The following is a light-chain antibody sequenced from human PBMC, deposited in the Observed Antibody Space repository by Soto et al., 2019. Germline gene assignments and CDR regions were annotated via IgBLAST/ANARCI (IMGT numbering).Light chain of an antibody. J-gene: IGLJ3*02. Sequence: QSVLTQPPSVSGSPGQSVTISCTGTSSDIGSYNRVSWYRQPPGTAPKLMIYELTSRPSGVPDRFSGSKSGNTASLTISGLQAEDEADYYCCLCTTSSSLVFGGGTQLTVL. CDR3: CLCTTSSSLV. CDR1: SSDIGSYNR. CDR2: ELT. V-gene: IGLV2-18*01.